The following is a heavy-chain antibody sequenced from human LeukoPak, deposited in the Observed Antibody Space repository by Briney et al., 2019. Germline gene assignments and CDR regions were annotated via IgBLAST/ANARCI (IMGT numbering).Heavy chain of an antibody. CDR3: TRELGGSYNDY. CDR2: IKQDGSAK. V-gene: IGHV3-7*03. D-gene: IGHD1-26*01. Sequence: GGSLRLSCAASGFTFSSYWMSWVRQAPGKGLEWVANIKQDGSAKYYVDSVKGRFTISRDNAKNSLYLQMGSLRSEDTAVYYCTRELGGSYNDYWGQGTLVTVSS. J-gene: IGHJ4*02. CDR1: GFTFSSYW.